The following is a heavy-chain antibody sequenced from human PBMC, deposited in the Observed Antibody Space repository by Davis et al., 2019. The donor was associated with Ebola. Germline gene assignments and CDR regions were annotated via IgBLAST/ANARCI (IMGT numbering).Heavy chain of an antibody. CDR1: GYTFTGYY. J-gene: IGHJ4*02. CDR2: INPNSGGT. V-gene: IGHV1-2*02. CDR3: AREGANYGDYPFLFDY. D-gene: IGHD4-17*01. Sequence: ASVKVSCKASGYTFTGYYMHWVRQAPGQGLEWMGWINPNSGGTNYAQKFQGRVTITADESTSTAYMELSSLRSEDTAVYYCAREGANYGDYPFLFDYWGQGTLVTVSS.